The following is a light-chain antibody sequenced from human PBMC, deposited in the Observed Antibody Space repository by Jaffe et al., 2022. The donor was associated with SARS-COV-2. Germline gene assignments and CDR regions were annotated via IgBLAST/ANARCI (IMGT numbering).Light chain of an antibody. V-gene: IGLV2-8*01. J-gene: IGLJ2*01. CDR1: SSDVGGYNY. CDR2: EVT. CDR3: SSYTGSNIVI. Sequence: QSALTQPPSASGSPGQSVTISCTGTSSDVGGYNYVSWYRQHPGKAPKLLTYEVTKRPSGVPDRFSGSKSGNTAYLTVSGLQAEDEADYYCSSYTGSNIVIFGGGTKLTVL.